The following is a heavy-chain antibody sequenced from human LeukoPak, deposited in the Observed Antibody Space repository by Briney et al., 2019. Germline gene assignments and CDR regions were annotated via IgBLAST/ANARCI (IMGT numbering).Heavy chain of an antibody. CDR3: AKDELGYCSGGSCYPWDYYYGMNV. D-gene: IGHD2-15*01. CDR2: ISGSGGST. J-gene: IGHJ6*02. CDR1: GFTFSSYA. V-gene: IGHV3-23*01. Sequence: GGSLRHSCAASGFTFSSYAMSWVRQAPGKGLEWVSAISGSGGSTYYADSVKGRFTISRDNSKNTLYLRMNSLRAEDTAVYYCAKDELGYCSGGSCYPWDYYYGMNVWGQGTTVTVSS.